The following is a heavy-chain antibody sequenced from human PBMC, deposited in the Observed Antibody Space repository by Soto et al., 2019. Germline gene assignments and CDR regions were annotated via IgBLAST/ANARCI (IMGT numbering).Heavy chain of an antibody. Sequence: EVQLVESGGGLVQPGGSLRLSCVDSGFTFSSYWMSWFRQAPVRGLEWVGNIKQDGSEENYADSVKGRFTISRDNAKNSMYLQMNSLGLEDTAVYYCARIAASGRGWDVWGQGTTVVVSS. J-gene: IGHJ6*02. V-gene: IGHV3-7*01. CDR2: IKQDGSEE. CDR3: ARIAASGRGWDV. CDR1: GFTFSSYW. D-gene: IGHD6-13*01.